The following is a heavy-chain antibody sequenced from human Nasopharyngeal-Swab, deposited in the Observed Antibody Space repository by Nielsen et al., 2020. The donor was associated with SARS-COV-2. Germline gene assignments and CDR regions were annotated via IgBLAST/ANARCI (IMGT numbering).Heavy chain of an antibody. J-gene: IGHJ6*02. V-gene: IGHV1-69*13. Sequence: SVKVSCKASGGTFSSYAISWVRQAPGRGLEWMGGIIPIFGTANYAQKFQGRVTITADESTSTAYMELSSLRSEDTAVYYCARDPEPSEYGSGSYRRYGMDVWGQGTTVTVSS. D-gene: IGHD3-10*01. CDR2: IIPIFGTA. CDR3: ARDPEPSEYGSGSYRRYGMDV. CDR1: GGTFSSYA.